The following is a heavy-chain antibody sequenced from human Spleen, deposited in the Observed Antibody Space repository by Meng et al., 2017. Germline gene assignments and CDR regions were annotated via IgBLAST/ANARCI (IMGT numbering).Heavy chain of an antibody. J-gene: IGHJ4*02. Sequence: ASVKVSCKASGYTFPDYYLHWVRRAPGQGLEWMGRINPKSGDTHYAQKFQGRVTMTGDTSISTAYMELSGLRSDDTAMYYCARDEDISAAGKLFGDYWGQGTLIT. D-gene: IGHD6-13*01. CDR3: ARDEDISAAGKLFGDY. CDR1: GYTFPDYY. CDR2: INPKSGDT. V-gene: IGHV1-2*06.